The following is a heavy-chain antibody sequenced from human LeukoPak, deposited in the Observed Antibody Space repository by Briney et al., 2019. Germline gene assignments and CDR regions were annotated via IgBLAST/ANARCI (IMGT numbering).Heavy chain of an antibody. Sequence: GASVKVSCKASGGTFSSYAISWVRQAPGQGLEWMGRIIPIFGIANYAQKFQGRVTITADKSTSTAYMELSSLRSEDTAVYYCARGLGYCSSTSCFFDYWGQGTLVTVSS. J-gene: IGHJ4*02. V-gene: IGHV1-69*04. CDR3: ARGLGYCSSTSCFFDY. CDR1: GGTFSSYA. D-gene: IGHD2-2*01. CDR2: IIPIFGIA.